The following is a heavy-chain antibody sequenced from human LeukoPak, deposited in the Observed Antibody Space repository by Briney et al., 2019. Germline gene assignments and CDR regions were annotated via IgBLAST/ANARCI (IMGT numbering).Heavy chain of an antibody. Sequence: LRLSCAASGFTFSDYYMSWIRQHPGKGLEWIGYIYYSGSTYYNPSLKSRVTISVDTSKNQFSLKLSSVTAADTAVYYCARGSTYYGMDVWGQGTTVTVSS. CDR3: ARGSTYYGMDV. CDR2: IYYSGST. J-gene: IGHJ6*02. V-gene: IGHV4-31*02. D-gene: IGHD2/OR15-2a*01. CDR1: GFTFSDYY.